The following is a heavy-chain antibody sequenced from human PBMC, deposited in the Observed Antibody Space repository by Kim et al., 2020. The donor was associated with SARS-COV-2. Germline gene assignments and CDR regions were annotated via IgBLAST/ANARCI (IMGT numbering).Heavy chain of an antibody. CDR3: ARANPGIAAAANWFDP. CDR1: GGSISSSSYY. Sequence: SETLSLTCTVSGGSISSSSYYWGWIRQPPGQGLEWIGSIYYSGSTYYNPSLKSRVTISVDTSKNQFSLKLSSVTAADTAVYYCARANPGIAAAANWFDPWGQGTLVTVSS. J-gene: IGHJ5*02. D-gene: IGHD6-13*01. CDR2: IYYSGST. V-gene: IGHV4-39*07.